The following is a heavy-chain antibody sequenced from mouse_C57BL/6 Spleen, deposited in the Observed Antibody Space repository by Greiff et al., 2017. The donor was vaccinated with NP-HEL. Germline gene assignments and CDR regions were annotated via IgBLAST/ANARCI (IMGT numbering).Heavy chain of an antibody. V-gene: IGHV14-4*01. CDR3: TTRVYSNYFAMDY. J-gene: IGHJ4*01. CDR2: IDPENGDT. D-gene: IGHD2-5*01. Sequence: EVQLQQSGAELVRPGASVKLSCTASGFNIKDDYMHWVKQRPEQGLEWIGWIDPENGDTEYASKFQGKATITADTSSNTAYLQLSSLTSEDTAVYYCTTRVYSNYFAMDYWGQGTSVTVSS. CDR1: GFNIKDDY.